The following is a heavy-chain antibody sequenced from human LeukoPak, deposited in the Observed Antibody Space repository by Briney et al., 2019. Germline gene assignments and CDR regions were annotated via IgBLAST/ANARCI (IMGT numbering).Heavy chain of an antibody. V-gene: IGHV3-23*01. Sequence: PGGSLRLSCAASGFTFSSYAMNWVRQAPGKGLEWVSAISGSGGSTYYADSVKGRFTISRDNSKNTLYLQMNSLRAEDTAVYYCAKDMSGYYTEYYFDYWGQGTLVTVSS. CDR1: GFTFSSYA. D-gene: IGHD3-3*01. CDR3: AKDMSGYYTEYYFDY. J-gene: IGHJ4*02. CDR2: ISGSGGST.